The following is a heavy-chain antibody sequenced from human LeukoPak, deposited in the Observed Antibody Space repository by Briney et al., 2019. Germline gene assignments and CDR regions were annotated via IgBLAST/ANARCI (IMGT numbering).Heavy chain of an antibody. Sequence: SGGSLRLSCAASGFTFSSYAMSWVRQAPGKGLEWVSAISGSGGSTYYADSVKGRFTISRDNSKNTLYLQMNSLRAEDTAVYYCAKSAAYYYGSGSYYYFDYWGQGTLVTVSS. V-gene: IGHV3-23*01. CDR2: ISGSGGST. CDR1: GFTFSSYA. J-gene: IGHJ4*02. CDR3: AKSAAYYYGSGSYYYFDY. D-gene: IGHD3-10*01.